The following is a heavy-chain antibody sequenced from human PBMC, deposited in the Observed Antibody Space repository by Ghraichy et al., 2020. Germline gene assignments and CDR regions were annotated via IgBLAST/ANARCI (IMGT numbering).Heavy chain of an antibody. CDR2: ARSKNDAGTI. Sequence: GGSLRLSCLSSGFDFNVAWMTWVRQAPGKGLEWVGRARSKNDAGTIDYAAPVEGRFTISRDDSKNTLYLQMNSLKTEDTALYYCTTDVPGIAALAIDFWGQGTLVTVSS. J-gene: IGHJ4*02. V-gene: IGHV3-15*01. CDR1: GFDFNVAW. D-gene: IGHD6-13*01. CDR3: TTDVPGIAALAIDF.